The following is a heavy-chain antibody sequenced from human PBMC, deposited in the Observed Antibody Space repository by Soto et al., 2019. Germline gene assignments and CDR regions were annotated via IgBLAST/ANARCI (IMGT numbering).Heavy chain of an antibody. CDR3: ATTPITFGGVIHYYFDY. V-gene: IGHV3-66*01. Sequence: VQLVESGGGLVQPGGSLRLSCAASGFTVSSNYMSWVRQAPGKGLEWVSVIYSGGSTYYADSVKGRFTISRDNSKNTLYLQMNSLRAEDTAVYYCATTPITFGGVIHYYFDYWGQGTLVTVSS. D-gene: IGHD3-16*02. CDR2: IYSGGST. CDR1: GFTVSSNY. J-gene: IGHJ4*02.